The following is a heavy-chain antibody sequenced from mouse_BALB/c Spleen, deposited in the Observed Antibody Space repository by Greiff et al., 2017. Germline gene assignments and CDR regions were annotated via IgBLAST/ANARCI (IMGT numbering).Heavy chain of an antibody. Sequence: VKVVESGPGLVAPSQSLSITCTVSGFSLTGYGVNWVRQPPGKGLEWLGMIWGDGSTDYNSALNSRLSISKDNSKSQVFLKMNSLQTDDTARYYCARGYGVYAMDYWGQGTSVTVSS. CDR1: GFSLTGYG. D-gene: IGHD1-1*02. CDR3: ARGYGVYAMDY. J-gene: IGHJ4*01. V-gene: IGHV2-6-7*01. CDR2: IWGDGST.